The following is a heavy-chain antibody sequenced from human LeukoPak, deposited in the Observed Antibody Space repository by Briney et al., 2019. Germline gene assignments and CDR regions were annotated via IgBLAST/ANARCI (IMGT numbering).Heavy chain of an antibody. J-gene: IGHJ6*02. V-gene: IGHV3-23*01. CDR3: AKVSGRIQIWPQPFGDGMDV. CDR1: GFTFSTDV. Sequence: GGSLRLSCAASGFTFSTDVMSWVRQAPGKGLECVSAISGSDGNTYYADSVKGRFTTSRDNSKNMLYLQMNSLRAEDTAVYYCAKVSGRIQIWPQPFGDGMDVWGQGTTVTVSS. CDR2: ISGSDGNT. D-gene: IGHD3-10*01.